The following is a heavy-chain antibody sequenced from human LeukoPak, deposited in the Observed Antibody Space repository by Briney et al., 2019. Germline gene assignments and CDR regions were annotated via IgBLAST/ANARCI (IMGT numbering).Heavy chain of an antibody. D-gene: IGHD3-3*01. CDR3: ARQNDFRLDY. Sequence: PGGSLRISCKGSGYTFSSYWIGWVRQMPGKGLEWMGIIYPGDSDTRYSPSLQGQVTISVDASIGTAYLQWSSLKASDTAIYYCARQNDFRLDYWGQGTLATVSS. CDR1: GYTFSSYW. J-gene: IGHJ4*02. V-gene: IGHV5-51*01. CDR2: IYPGDSDT.